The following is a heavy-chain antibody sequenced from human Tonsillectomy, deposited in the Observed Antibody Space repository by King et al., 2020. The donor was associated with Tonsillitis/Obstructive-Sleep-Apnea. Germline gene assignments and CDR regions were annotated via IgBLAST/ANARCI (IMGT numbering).Heavy chain of an antibody. CDR3: ARSFVPRPGYSSGWYGAFDI. D-gene: IGHD6-19*01. V-gene: IGHV3-48*02. CDR2: ISSSSSTI. J-gene: IGHJ3*02. CDR1: GFTFSSYS. Sequence: VQLVESGGGLVQPGGSLRLSCAASGFTFSSYSMNWVRQAPGKGLEWLSYISSSSSTIYYADSVKGRFTISRDNAKNSLYLQMNSLRDEDTAVYYCARSFVPRPGYSSGWYGAFDIWGQGTMVSVSS.